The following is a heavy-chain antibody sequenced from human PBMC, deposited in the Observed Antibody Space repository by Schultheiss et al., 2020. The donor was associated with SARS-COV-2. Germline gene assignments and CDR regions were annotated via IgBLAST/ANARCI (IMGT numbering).Heavy chain of an antibody. Sequence: GGSLRLSCAASGFTFSNYWMSWIRQAPGKGLEWVANMKQDGSDKYYVDSVKGRFTISRDNAKNSLFLEMNSLRDEDTAVYYCARDYIPHYYYYYMDVWGKGTTVTVSS. V-gene: IGHV3-7*01. CDR2: MKQDGSDK. J-gene: IGHJ6*03. D-gene: IGHD3-10*01. CDR3: ARDYIPHYYYYYMDV. CDR1: GFTFSNYW.